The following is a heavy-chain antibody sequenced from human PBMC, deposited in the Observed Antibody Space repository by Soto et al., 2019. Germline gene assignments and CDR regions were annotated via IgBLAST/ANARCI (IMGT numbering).Heavy chain of an antibody. CDR1: AFTFSSYA. Sequence: EVQLLESGGGLVQPGGSLRLSCAASAFTFSSYAMSWVRQAPGKGLEWVSAISASGGSTYYADSVKGRFTISRDSSENTLYLQRSSLRADDTAVYYCAKGSGNSVYNFDNWCQGTLVTVSS. CDR2: ISASGGST. CDR3: AKGSGNSVYNFDN. J-gene: IGHJ4*02. V-gene: IGHV3-23*01. D-gene: IGHD1-26*01.